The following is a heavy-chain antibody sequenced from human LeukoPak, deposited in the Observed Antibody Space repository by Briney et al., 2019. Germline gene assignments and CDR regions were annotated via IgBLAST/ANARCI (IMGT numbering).Heavy chain of an antibody. V-gene: IGHV4-34*01. CDR2: INHSGST. D-gene: IGHD3-22*01. J-gene: IGHJ6*02. CDR1: GGSFSGYY. CDR3: ARGTASMISYYYYYGMDV. Sequence: PSETLSLTCAVYGGSFSGYYWSWIRQPPGKGLEWIGEINHSGSTNYNPSLKSRVTISVDTSKNQFSLKLSSVTAADTAVYYCARGTASMISYYYYYGMDVWGQGTTVIVSS.